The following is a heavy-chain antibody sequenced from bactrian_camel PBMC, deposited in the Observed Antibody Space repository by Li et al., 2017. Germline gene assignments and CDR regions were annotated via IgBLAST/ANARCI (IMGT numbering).Heavy chain of an antibody. Sequence: HVQLVESGGGSVQAGGSLRLSCATSGHTYNLAWFRQAPGHEREGVAAIHSDGRTTYADSVKGRFTISKVNAEKTLYLQMNSLKPEDTAMYYCAADNYPCTVAGGGAYDYNYWGQGTQVTVS. V-gene: IGHV3S53*01. D-gene: IGHD6*01. J-gene: IGHJ4*01. CDR3: AADNYPCTVAGGGAYDYNY. CDR2: IHSDGRT. CDR1: GHTYN.